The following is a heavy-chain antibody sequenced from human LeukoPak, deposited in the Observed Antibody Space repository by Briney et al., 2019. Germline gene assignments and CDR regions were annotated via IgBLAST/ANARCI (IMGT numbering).Heavy chain of an antibody. CDR2: ISHSGTT. V-gene: IGHV4-38-2*02. CDR1: GYSINSDYY. J-gene: IGHJ4*02. CDR3: ASSSGWYPHYFDY. D-gene: IGHD6-19*01. Sequence: SETLSLTCTVFGYSINSDYYWGWVRQPPEKGLEWIASISHSGTTYYNPSLRSRVSISVDTSKNQFSLKLSSVTAADTALYYCASSSGWYPHYFDYWGQGTLVTVSS.